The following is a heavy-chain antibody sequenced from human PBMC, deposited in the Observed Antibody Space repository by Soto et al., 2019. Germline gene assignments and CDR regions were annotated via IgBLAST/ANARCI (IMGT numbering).Heavy chain of an antibody. V-gene: IGHV3-23*01. Sequence: PGGSLRLSCAASGFTFSSYAMSWVRQAPGKGLEWVSAISGSGGSTYYADSVKGRFTISRDNSKNSLYLQMNSLRAEDTAVYYCAREMIGSGSYDYWGQGILVTVSS. J-gene: IGHJ4*02. CDR1: GFTFSSYA. D-gene: IGHD3-10*01. CDR2: ISGSGGST. CDR3: AREMIGSGSYDY.